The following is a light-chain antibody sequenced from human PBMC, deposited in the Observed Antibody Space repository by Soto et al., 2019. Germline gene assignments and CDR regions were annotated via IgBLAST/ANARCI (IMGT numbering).Light chain of an antibody. CDR1: RSISNW. Sequence: DIQMTQSPSTLSASVGDRVTITCRASRSISNWLAWYQQKPGKAPKLLIYDASSLESGVPSRFSGSGSGTEFTLTISSLQPDDFATYYCQQYNSYWTFGQGTKVDIK. V-gene: IGKV1-5*01. J-gene: IGKJ1*01. CDR2: DAS. CDR3: QQYNSYWT.